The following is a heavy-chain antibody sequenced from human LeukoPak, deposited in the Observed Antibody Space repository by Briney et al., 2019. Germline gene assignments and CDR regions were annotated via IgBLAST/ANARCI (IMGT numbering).Heavy chain of an antibody. Sequence: GGSLRLSCAASGFTFSSYSMNWVRQAPGKGLEWVSSISSSSSYIYYADSVKGRFTISRDNAKNSLYLQMNSLRAEDTAVYYCARDLGGVPAAEDYWGQGTLVTVSS. D-gene: IGHD2-2*01. J-gene: IGHJ4*02. V-gene: IGHV3-21*01. CDR3: ARDLGGVPAAEDY. CDR1: GFTFSSYS. CDR2: ISSSSSYI.